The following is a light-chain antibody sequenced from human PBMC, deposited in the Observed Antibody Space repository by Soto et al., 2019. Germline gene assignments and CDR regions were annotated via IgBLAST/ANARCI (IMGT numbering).Light chain of an antibody. CDR1: QSISSW. Sequence: DIQMTQSPSTLSASVGDRVTITCRASQSISSWSAWYQQKPGKAPKLLIYDASSLESGVPSRFSGSGSGTEFTLTISSLQPDHFATYYCQQYNSYSLWTFGQGTKVELK. J-gene: IGKJ1*01. CDR3: QQYNSYSLWT. CDR2: DAS. V-gene: IGKV1-5*01.